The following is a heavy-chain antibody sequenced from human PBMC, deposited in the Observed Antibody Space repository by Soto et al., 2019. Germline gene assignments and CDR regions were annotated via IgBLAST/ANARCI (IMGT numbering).Heavy chain of an antibody. D-gene: IGHD2-2*01. Sequence: QVQLQESGPGLVKPSETLSLTCTVSGGSISSYYWSWIRQPPGKGLEWIGYIYYSGSTNYNPALKSRVTISVDTSKNQFSLKLSSVTAADTAVYYCARLPPAITRSAFDIWGQGTMVTVSS. V-gene: IGHV4-59*08. CDR2: IYYSGST. J-gene: IGHJ3*02. CDR3: ARLPPAITRSAFDI. CDR1: GGSISSYY.